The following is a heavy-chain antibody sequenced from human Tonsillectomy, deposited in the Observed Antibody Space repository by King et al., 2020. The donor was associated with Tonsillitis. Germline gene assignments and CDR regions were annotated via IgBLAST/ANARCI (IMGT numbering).Heavy chain of an antibody. V-gene: IGHV1-2*02. CDR3: ATSWTPSSIAALVY. CDR1: RYTFTDYY. CDR2: INPNRCGT. J-gene: IGHJ4*02. Sequence: HEQLVQSGAEVKKPGASVRVSCKASRYTFTDYYMHWVRQAPGQGLEWMGWINPNRCGTIYAQKFQGRVTMPRDTSISTAYMELSRLRSDDTAVYYCATSWTPSSIAALVYWGQGTRVTVSS. D-gene: IGHD6-6*01.